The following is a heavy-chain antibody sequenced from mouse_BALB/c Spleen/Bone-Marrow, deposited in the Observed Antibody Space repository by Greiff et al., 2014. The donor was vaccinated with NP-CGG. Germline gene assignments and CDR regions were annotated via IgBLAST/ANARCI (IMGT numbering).Heavy chain of an antibody. J-gene: IGHJ3*01. V-gene: IGHV1-80*01. CDR2: IYPGDGDT. CDR1: GYAFSTYW. Sequence: QVQLKESGAELVRPGSSVKISCKASGYAFSTYWMNWVKQRPGQGLEGIGQIYPGDGDTNYSGKFKGKATLTADKSSSTAYMQLSSLTSEDSAIYFCARGLRAYWGQGTLVTVSA. CDR3: ARGLRAY.